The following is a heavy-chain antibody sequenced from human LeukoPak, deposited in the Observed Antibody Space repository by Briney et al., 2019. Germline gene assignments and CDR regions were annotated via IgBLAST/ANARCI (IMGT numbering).Heavy chain of an antibody. J-gene: IGHJ5*01. CDR2: IYPGDSNT. CDR3: ARLAGDTTDGNWFEF. V-gene: IGHV5-51*01. D-gene: IGHD2/OR15-2a*01. Sequence: GESLKISCKGFGYSFTHYWIGWGRQRPGKGLGGMGIIYPGDSNTRYSPSFQGQVTISADKSIRTAYLQWSSLKASDTAMYYCARLAGDTTDGNWFEFWGQGTLVTVSS. CDR1: GYSFTHYW.